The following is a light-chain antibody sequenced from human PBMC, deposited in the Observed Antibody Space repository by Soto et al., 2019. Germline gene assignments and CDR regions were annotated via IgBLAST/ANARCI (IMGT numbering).Light chain of an antibody. V-gene: IGKV1-39*01. CDR1: QSISNW. Sequence: DMQMTQSSSTLPASVGATVTITSWASQSISNWLAWYTQPPGKAPKLLIYAASTLQSGVPSRFSATGSGTDFTLTLSSLQPEECTTYYCQQKYNTSRTFGQGTTVDI. CDR2: AAS. J-gene: IGKJ1*01. CDR3: QQKYNTSRT.